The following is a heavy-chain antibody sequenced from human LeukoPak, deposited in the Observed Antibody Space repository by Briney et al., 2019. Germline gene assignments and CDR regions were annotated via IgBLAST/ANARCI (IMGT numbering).Heavy chain of an antibody. V-gene: IGHV3-9*03. Sequence: SLRHSCAHPGVSFDDYAIHWGWPAPRKGLGWVSGISWNSGLIDYADSVSGRFTISRDNAKNSLYLQMNRLRVEDMALYYCVRDRVSATTGFDAFDVWGQGTMVTVSS. CDR1: GVSFDDYA. D-gene: IGHD1-1*01. J-gene: IGHJ3*01. CDR3: VRDRVSATTGFDAFDV. CDR2: ISWNSGLI.